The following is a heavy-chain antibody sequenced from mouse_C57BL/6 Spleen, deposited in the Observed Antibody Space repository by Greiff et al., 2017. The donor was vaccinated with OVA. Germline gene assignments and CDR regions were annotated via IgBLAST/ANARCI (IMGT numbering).Heavy chain of an antibody. CDR1: GYTFTDYN. CDR3: ARDDGYYVGWCAY. D-gene: IGHD2-3*01. CDR2: INPNNGGT. Sequence: EVQLQQSGPELVKPGASVKMSCKASGYTFTDYNMHWVKQSHGKSLEWIGYINPNNGGTSYNQKFKGKATLTVNKSSSTAYMELRSLTSEDSAVYDCARDDGYYVGWCAYWGQGTLVTVSA. V-gene: IGHV1-22*01. J-gene: IGHJ3*01.